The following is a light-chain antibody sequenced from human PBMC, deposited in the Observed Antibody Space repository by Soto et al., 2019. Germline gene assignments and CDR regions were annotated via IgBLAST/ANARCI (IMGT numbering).Light chain of an antibody. Sequence: QPVLTQPPSASGTPGQRVIISCSGSSSNIGRDTVNWYRQFPGTAPKLLIYSNKQRPSGVPDRFSGSKSGTSASLAISGLQSEDEADYYCAVWDDSLNGLWVFGGGTKLTVL. J-gene: IGLJ3*02. CDR3: AVWDDSLNGLWV. CDR1: SSNIGRDT. CDR2: SNK. V-gene: IGLV1-44*01.